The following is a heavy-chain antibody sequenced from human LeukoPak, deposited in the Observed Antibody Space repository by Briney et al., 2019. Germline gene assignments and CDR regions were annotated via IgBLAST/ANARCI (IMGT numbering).Heavy chain of an antibody. CDR1: GYTITGYY. D-gene: IGHD4-17*01. J-gene: IGHJ4*02. V-gene: IGHV1-2*02. CDR2: INPNSGGT. Sequence: EASVKVSCKASGYTITGYYMHWVRQAPGQGLEWMGWINPNSGGTHYAQKFQGRVTMTRDTSISTAYMELSRLRSDDTAVYYCARGAPYGDYYYFDYWGQGTLVTVSS. CDR3: ARGAPYGDYYYFDY.